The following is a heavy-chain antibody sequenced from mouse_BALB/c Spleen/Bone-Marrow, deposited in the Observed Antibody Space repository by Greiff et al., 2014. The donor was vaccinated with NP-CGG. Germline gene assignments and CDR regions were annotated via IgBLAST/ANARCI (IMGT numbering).Heavy chain of an antibody. CDR2: IKPSNGGT. Sequence: QVQLQQSHSDLVCRRLSVKMSCKASGYTFTSYYMNWVKQRPGQGLEWIGEIKPSNGGTNFNEKFKSKATLTVDKSSSTAYMQLSRLTSEVSAVYFCTVLPRNPYWGQRTLVIVS. J-gene: IGHJ3*01. CDR1: GYTFTSYY. V-gene: IGHV1S81*02. CDR3: TVLPRNPY.